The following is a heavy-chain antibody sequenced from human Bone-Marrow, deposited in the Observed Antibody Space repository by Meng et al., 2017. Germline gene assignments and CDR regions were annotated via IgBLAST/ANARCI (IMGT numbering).Heavy chain of an antibody. Sequence: SVKVSCKASGGTFSSYAISWVRQAPGQGLEWMGGTIPIFGTANYAQKFQGRVTITADESTSTAYMELSSLRSEDTAVYYCARELWFGESHFDYWGQGTLVTVSS. CDR1: GGTFSSYA. J-gene: IGHJ4*02. CDR2: TIPIFGTA. CDR3: ARELWFGESHFDY. D-gene: IGHD3-10*01. V-gene: IGHV1-69*13.